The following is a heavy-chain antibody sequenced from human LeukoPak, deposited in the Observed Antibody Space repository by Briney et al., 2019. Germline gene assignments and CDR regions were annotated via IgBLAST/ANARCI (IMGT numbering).Heavy chain of an antibody. CDR3: AIFSDAYGSGSYYSLYGMDV. J-gene: IGHJ6*02. CDR1: GYTFTSYG. D-gene: IGHD3-10*01. V-gene: IGHV1-18*01. Sequence: WASVKVSCRASGYTFTSYGISWVRQAPGQGLEWMGWISAYNGNTNYAQKLQGRVTMTTDTSTSTAYMELRSLRSDDTAVYYCAIFSDAYGSGSYYSLYGMDVWGQGTTVTVSS. CDR2: ISAYNGNT.